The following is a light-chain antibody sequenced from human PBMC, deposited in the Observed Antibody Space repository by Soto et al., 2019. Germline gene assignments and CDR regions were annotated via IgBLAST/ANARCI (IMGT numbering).Light chain of an antibody. J-gene: IGKJ2*01. V-gene: IGKV1-5*01. CDR3: QQYNSYSLYT. Sequence: DIPMTQSPSTLSASVGDRVTITCRASQSISSWLAWYQQKPGKPPKLLIYDASSLESGVPSRFSGSGSGTEFTLTISSLQPDDFATYYCQQYNSYSLYTFGQGTKLEIK. CDR1: QSISSW. CDR2: DAS.